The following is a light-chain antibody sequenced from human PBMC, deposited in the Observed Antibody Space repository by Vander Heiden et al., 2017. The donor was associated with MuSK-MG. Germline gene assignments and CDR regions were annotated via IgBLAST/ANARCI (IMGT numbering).Light chain of an antibody. Sequence: DIQMTQSPSSLSASVGDTVTISCRASPSITTYLAWYQQKPGKAPKLIIYATSILQSGVPSRFSGSGSGTDFSLTISSLQPEDFATYYCQQSFSNLPTFGQGTRLEIK. V-gene: IGKV1-39*01. CDR1: PSITTY. J-gene: IGKJ5*01. CDR3: QQSFSNLPT. CDR2: ATS.